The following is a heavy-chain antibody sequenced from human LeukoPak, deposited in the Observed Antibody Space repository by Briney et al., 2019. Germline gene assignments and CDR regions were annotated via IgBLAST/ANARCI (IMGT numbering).Heavy chain of an antibody. V-gene: IGHV4-38-2*02. CDR3: ARTTEGGYTYGYFYYYYMDV. CDR1: GYSISSGYL. D-gene: IGHD5-18*01. Sequence: SETLSLTCTVSGYSISSGYLWGWIRQPPGKGLEWIGSIDGSGSSYYNPSLKSRVTISVDTSKNQFSLKLRSVTAADTAVYYCARTTEGGYTYGYFYYYYMDVWGKGTTVTISS. J-gene: IGHJ6*03. CDR2: IDGSGSS.